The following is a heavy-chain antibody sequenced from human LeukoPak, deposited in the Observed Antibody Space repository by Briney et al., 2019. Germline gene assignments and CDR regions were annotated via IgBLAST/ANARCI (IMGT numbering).Heavy chain of an antibody. CDR2: ISGSSGST. V-gene: IGHV3-23*01. CDR3: AKDSSIHLNYDFWSGYSRFDY. D-gene: IGHD3-3*01. J-gene: IGHJ4*02. Sequence: GGSLRLSCAASGFTFSSYAMSWVRQAPGKGLEWVSAISGSSGSTYYADSVKGRFTISRDNSKNTLYLQMNSLRAEDTAVYYCAKDSSIHLNYDFWSGYSRFDYWGQGTVVTVCS. CDR1: GFTFSSYA.